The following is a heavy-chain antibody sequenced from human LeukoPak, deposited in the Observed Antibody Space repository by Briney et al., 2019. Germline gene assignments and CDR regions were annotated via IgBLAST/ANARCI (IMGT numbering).Heavy chain of an antibody. Sequence: PGGSLRLSCAASGFTFSSYAMSWVRQAPGKGLEWVSAISGSGGSTYYADSVKGRFTISRDNSKNTLYLQMNSLRAEGTAVYYCATDFWSAKNAFDIWGQGTMVTVSS. CDR3: ATDFWSAKNAFDI. CDR2: ISGSGGST. D-gene: IGHD3-3*01. CDR1: GFTFSSYA. J-gene: IGHJ3*02. V-gene: IGHV3-23*01.